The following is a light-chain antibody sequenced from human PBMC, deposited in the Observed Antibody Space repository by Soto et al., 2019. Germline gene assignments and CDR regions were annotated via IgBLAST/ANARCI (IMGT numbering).Light chain of an antibody. CDR1: QSVLYSSNNKNY. V-gene: IGKV4-1*01. CDR3: QQYYSTPQT. Sequence: DIVMTQSPDSLAVSLGERATINCKSSQSVLYSSNNKNYLAWYQQKPGQPPRLLISWASTRESGVPDRFSGSGSGTDFTLTSSTLQAEDGAVYYCQQYYSTPQTFGQGTKVEIK. J-gene: IGKJ1*01. CDR2: WAS.